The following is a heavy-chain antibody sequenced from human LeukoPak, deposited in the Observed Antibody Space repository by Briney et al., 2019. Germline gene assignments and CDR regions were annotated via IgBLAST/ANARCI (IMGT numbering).Heavy chain of an antibody. J-gene: IGHJ4*02. Sequence: GGSLRLSCAASGFTVSSNYMSWVRQAPGKGLEWVSAISGSGSSTYFADSVKGRFTISRDNSKNTLYLQMNSLRAEDTAVYYCAKHYGSGTYYNFPDYWGQGTLVTVSS. CDR1: GFTVSSNY. CDR3: AKHYGSGTYYNFPDY. D-gene: IGHD3-10*01. CDR2: ISGSGSST. V-gene: IGHV3-23*01.